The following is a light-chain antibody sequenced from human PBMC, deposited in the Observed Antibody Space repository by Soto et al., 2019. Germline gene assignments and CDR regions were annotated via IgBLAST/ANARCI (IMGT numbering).Light chain of an antibody. V-gene: IGKV1-27*01. CDR1: QGISNY. J-gene: IGKJ1*01. Sequence: DIQMTQSPSSLSASVGDRVTITCRASQGISNYLAWYQQKPGKVPKLLIYAASTLQSGVPSRLSGSGSGTDFTLTIISLQPEYVSTYYCQKYNSAPRTFGQGT. CDR3: QKYNSAPRT. CDR2: AAS.